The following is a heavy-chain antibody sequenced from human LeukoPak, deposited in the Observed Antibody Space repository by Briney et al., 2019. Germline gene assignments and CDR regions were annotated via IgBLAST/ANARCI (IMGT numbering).Heavy chain of an antibody. Sequence: GGSLRLSCAASGYTFSGYSINWVRRAPGKGLEWVSSISVRSNYIYYADSVRGRFSISRDDARDSLYLQMNSLRAEDTAVYYCVRLRRNSDTSGFYYYYDYWGQRTLVTVSS. CDR1: GYTFSGYS. D-gene: IGHD3-22*01. CDR3: VRLRRNSDTSGFYYYYDY. V-gene: IGHV3-21*01. CDR2: ISVRSNYI. J-gene: IGHJ4*02.